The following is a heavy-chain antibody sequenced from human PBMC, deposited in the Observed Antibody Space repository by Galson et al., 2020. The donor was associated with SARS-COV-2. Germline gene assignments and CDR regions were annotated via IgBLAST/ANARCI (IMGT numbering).Heavy chain of an antibody. J-gene: IGHJ6*02. CDR3: AGVGYTSGWYLMDV. Sequence: GGSLRLSCAASGFTFSRYEMNWVRQAPGKGLEWVSYISSSGDTMFYADSVKGRFTISRDNAKNSLYLQMNSLRAEDTAVYYCAGVGYTSGWYLMDVWGQGTTVTVSS. CDR2: ISSSGDTM. D-gene: IGHD6-19*01. CDR1: GFTFSRYE. V-gene: IGHV3-48*03.